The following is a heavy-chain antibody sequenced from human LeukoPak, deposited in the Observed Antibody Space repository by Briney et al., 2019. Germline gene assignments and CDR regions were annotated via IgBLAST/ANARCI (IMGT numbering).Heavy chain of an antibody. CDR3: ARDAYGIIPLDY. V-gene: IGHV1-18*01. CDR2: ISAYNGNT. J-gene: IGHJ4*02. D-gene: IGHD3-10*01. Sequence: ASVKVSCKASGYTFSSYGISWVRQAPGQGLEWMGWISAYNGNTNYAQKFQGRVTLTTDTSTSTAYMELRSLRSDDTVVYYCARDAYGIIPLDYWGQGNLVTVSS. CDR1: GYTFSSYG.